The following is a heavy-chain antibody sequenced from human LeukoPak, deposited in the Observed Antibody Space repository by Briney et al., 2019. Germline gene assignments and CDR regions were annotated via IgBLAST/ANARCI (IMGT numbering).Heavy chain of an antibody. V-gene: IGHV3-48*01. CDR1: GFTFSIYS. CDR2: ISSSSSTI. Sequence: GGSLRLSCAASGFTFSIYSMNWVRQPPGKGLEWVSYISSSSSTIYYADSVKGRFTISRDNAKNSLYLQMNSLRAEDTAVYYCARALWFGETFPAYWGQGTLVTVSS. CDR3: ARALWFGETFPAY. J-gene: IGHJ4*02. D-gene: IGHD3-10*01.